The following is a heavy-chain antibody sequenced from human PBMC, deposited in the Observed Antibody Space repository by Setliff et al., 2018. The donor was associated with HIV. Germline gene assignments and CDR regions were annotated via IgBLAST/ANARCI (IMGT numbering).Heavy chain of an antibody. V-gene: IGHV4-4*07. D-gene: IGHD2-2*02. CDR1: DGSIRNYY. CDR2: IFTSGTT. J-gene: IGHJ6*03. CDR3: AREGFYNSYYYYMDV. Sequence: SETLSLTCTVSDGSIRNYYWNWIRQPAGKGLEWIGRIFTSGTTNYNPSLRSRVTISVDTSKNQFSLRLSSVTAADTAVYYCAREGFYNSYYYYMDVWGIGTTVTVSS.